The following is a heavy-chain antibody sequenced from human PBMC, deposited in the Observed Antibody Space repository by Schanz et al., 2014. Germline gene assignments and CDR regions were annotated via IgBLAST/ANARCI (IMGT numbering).Heavy chain of an antibody. D-gene: IGHD1-1*01. V-gene: IGHV4-61*02. J-gene: IGHJ2*01. CDR1: GGSIRSGTYY. CDR2: VFPNGIT. Sequence: QVQLQESGPGLVKPSQTLSLTCTVSGGSIRSGTYYWSWIRQPAGKALEWVGRVFPNGITNYNPSLKSRGPISRDTSKTQFSRTRPYLTAADTAVYYCARDTTWRLDLWGRGTLVTVSS. CDR3: ARDTTWRLDL.